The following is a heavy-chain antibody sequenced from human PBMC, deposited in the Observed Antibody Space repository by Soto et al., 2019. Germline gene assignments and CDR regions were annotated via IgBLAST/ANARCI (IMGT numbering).Heavy chain of an antibody. CDR2: IYYSGST. V-gene: IGHV4-39*01. D-gene: IGHD2-15*01. CDR3: ARPHLSYCSGGSCYYY. Sequence: PSETLSLTCTVSVGSISSSSYYWGWIRQPPGKGLEWIGSIYYSGSTYYNPSLKSRVTISVDTSKNQFSLKLSSVTAADTAVYYCARPHLSYCSGGSCYYYWGQGNLVTVSS. J-gene: IGHJ4*02. CDR1: VGSISSSSYY.